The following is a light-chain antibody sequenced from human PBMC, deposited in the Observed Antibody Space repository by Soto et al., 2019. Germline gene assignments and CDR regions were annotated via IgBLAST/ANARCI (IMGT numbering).Light chain of an antibody. CDR2: GAS. CDR1: QSVSSN. Sequence: EIVMTQSPATLSVSPGERATLSCRASQSVSSNLAWYQQKPGQAPRLLIYGASTRATGIPARFSGSGSGTEFTLTNSSLQSEDFAVDYWQQYNNWPPYPFGQGTKLEIK. CDR3: QQYNNWPPYP. V-gene: IGKV3-15*01. J-gene: IGKJ2*01.